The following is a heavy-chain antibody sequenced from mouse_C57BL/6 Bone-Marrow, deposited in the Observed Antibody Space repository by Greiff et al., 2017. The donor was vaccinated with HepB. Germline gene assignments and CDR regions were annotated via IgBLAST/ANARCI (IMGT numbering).Heavy chain of an antibody. CDR1: GFSINSDCY. V-gene: IGHV3-3*01. CDR3: ARVRGYSNYSYYYAMDY. D-gene: IGHD2-5*01. J-gene: IGHJ4*01. Sequence: VQLQQSGPSLVRPSQTLSLTCTVTGFSINSDCYWIWIRQFPGNKLEYIGYTFYSGITYYNPSLESRTYITRDTSKNQFSLKLSSVTTEDTATYYCARVRGYSNYSYYYAMDYWGQGTSVTVSS. CDR2: TFYSGIT.